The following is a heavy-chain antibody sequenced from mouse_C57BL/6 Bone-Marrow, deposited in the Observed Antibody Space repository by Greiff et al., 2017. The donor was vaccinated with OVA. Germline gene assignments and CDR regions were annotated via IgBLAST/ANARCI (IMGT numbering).Heavy chain of an antibody. J-gene: IGHJ2*01. CDR2: ISAGGSYT. V-gene: IGHV5-4*03. Sequence: EVNVVESGGGLVKPGGSLKLSCAASGFTFSSYAMSWVRQTPEKRLEWVATISAGGSYTYYPDNVKGRFTISRDNAKNNLYLQMSHLKSEDTAMYYCATYYYGSNWGQGTTLTVSS. CDR1: GFTFSSYA. D-gene: IGHD1-1*01. CDR3: ATYYYGSN.